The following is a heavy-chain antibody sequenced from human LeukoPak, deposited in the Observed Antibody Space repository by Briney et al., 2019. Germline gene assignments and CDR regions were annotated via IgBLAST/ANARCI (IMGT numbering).Heavy chain of an antibody. CDR3: AREEFDY. CDR2: INWNGGST. V-gene: IGHV3-20*04. Sequence: GGSLRLSCADPGYTFEVSAISWGRQAPGKGLEWVSGINWNGGSTGYADSVKGRFTISRDNAKNSLYLQMNSLRAEDTALYYCAREEFDYSGQGTLVTVSS. CDR1: GYTFEVSA. J-gene: IGHJ4*02.